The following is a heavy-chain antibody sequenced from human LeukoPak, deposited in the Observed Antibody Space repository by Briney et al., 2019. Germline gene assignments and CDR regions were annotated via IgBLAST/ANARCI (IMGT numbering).Heavy chain of an antibody. CDR3: ARGGSGSYYLDV. V-gene: IGHV1-69*13. CDR2: IIPIFGTA. J-gene: IGHJ6*02. Sequence: ASVKVSCKASGGTFSSYAISWVRQAPGQGLEWMGGIIPIFGTANYAQKFQGRVTITADESTSTAYMELSSLRSEDTAVYYCARGGSGSYYLDVWGQGTTVTVSS. D-gene: IGHD3-10*01. CDR1: GGTFSSYA.